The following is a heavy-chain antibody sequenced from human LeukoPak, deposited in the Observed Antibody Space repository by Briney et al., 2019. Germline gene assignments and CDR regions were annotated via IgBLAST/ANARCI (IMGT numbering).Heavy chain of an antibody. CDR2: IYYSGST. CDR3: ARHRMVRGVIITNWFDP. V-gene: IGHV4-39*01. Sequence: PSETLSLTCTVSGGSISSSSYYWGWIRQPPGKGLEWIGSIYYSGSTYYNPSLKSRVTISVDTSKNQFSLKLSSVTAADTAVYYCARHRMVRGVIITNWFDPWGQGTLVTVSS. D-gene: IGHD3-10*01. J-gene: IGHJ5*02. CDR1: GGSISSSSYY.